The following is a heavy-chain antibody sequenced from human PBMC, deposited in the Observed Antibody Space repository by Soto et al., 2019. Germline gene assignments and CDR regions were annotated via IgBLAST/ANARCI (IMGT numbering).Heavy chain of an antibody. Sequence: ASVKVSCKASGYTFTSYDINWVRQATGQGLEWMGWMNPNSGNTGYAQKFQGRVTMTRNTSISTAYMELSSLRSEDTAVYYCAISGRYNWNYGPLYYYYYYMDVWGKGTTVTVS. CDR3: AISGRYNWNYGPLYYYYYYMDV. D-gene: IGHD1-7*01. J-gene: IGHJ6*03. CDR2: MNPNSGNT. V-gene: IGHV1-8*01. CDR1: GYTFTSYD.